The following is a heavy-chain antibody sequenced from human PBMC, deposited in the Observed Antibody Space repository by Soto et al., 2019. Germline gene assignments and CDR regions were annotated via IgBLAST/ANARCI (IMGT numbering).Heavy chain of an antibody. D-gene: IGHD7-27*01. CDR1: GYTFTGYY. CDR3: ARPTGDRGX. CDR2: IKPKRRGK. Sequence: AAVKVSCKGSGYTFTGYYMHWVRKDPGQGIAWMGWIKPKRRGKNDAQKFQGRVTMTRETYISRAEMELRRMRSEDTAVYYCARPTGDRGXWGQGTLVTVSX. J-gene: IGHJ4*02. V-gene: IGHV1-2*02.